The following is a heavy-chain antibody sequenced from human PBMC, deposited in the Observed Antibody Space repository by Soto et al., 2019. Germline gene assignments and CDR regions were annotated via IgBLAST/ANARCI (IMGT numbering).Heavy chain of an antibody. Sequence: DSVKVSCRASGCTFTGYYMHWVRQAPGQGLEWMGWINPNSGGTNYAQKFQGWVTMARDTSISTAYMELSRLRSDDTAVYYCARELSSTTAFGYWGQGTLVTVSS. CDR2: INPNSGGT. D-gene: IGHD4-17*01. CDR3: ARELSSTTAFGY. J-gene: IGHJ4*02. CDR1: GCTFTGYY. V-gene: IGHV1-2*04.